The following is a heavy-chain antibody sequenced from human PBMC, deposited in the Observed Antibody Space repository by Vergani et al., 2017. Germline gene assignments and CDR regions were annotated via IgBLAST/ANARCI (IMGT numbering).Heavy chain of an antibody. J-gene: IGHJ3*02. CDR3: ARDRGYEWAFDI. CDR1: GGSFSGYY. CDR2: INHSGST. D-gene: IGHD2-2*01. V-gene: IGHV4-34*01. Sequence: QVQLQQWGAGLLKPSETLSLTCAVYGGSFSGYYWSWIRQPPGKGLEWIGEINHSGSTNYNPSLKRRVTISVATSKNQFSLKLSSVTTADTALYYCARDRGYEWAFDIWGQGTMVTVSS.